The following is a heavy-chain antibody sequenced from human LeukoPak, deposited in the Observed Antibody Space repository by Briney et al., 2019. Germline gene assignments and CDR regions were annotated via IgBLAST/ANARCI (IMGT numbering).Heavy chain of an antibody. D-gene: IGHD1-26*01. CDR1: GFTFSSYW. CDR2: INSDGSTI. Sequence: GGSLRLSCAASGFTFSSYWVHWVRQAPGKGLEWVARINSDGSTINHADSVRGRSTISRDNAENTLYLQMSSLRAEDTAIYFCARAAYYRFDYWGQGTLVTVSS. CDR3: ARAAYYRFDY. V-gene: IGHV3-74*01. J-gene: IGHJ4*02.